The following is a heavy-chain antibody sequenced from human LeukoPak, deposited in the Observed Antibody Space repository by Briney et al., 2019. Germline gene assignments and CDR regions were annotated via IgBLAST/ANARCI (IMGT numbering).Heavy chain of an antibody. CDR1: GFTFSSYG. Sequence: GGSLRLSCAASGFTFSSYGMHWVRQAPGKGLEWVAVISYDGSNKYYADSVKGRFTISRDNSKNTLYLQMNSLRAEDTAVYYCAKSYPYGSGEGIDYWGQGTLVTVSS. CDR2: ISYDGSNK. J-gene: IGHJ4*02. V-gene: IGHV3-30*18. D-gene: IGHD3-10*01. CDR3: AKSYPYGSGEGIDY.